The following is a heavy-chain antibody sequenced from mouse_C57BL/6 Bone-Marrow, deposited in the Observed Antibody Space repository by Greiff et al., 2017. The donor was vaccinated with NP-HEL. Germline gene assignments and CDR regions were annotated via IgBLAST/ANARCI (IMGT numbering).Heavy chain of an antibody. CDR3: ARRGGYDVGDFDY. CDR2: INPNNGGT. J-gene: IGHJ2*01. V-gene: IGHV1-26*01. D-gene: IGHD2-2*01. CDR1: GYTFTDYY. Sequence: EVQLQQSGPELVKPGASVKISCKASGYTFTDYYMNWVKQSHGKSLEWIGDINPNNGGTSYNQKFKGKATLTVDKSSSTAYMERRSLTSEDSAVYYCARRGGYDVGDFDYWGQGTTLTVSS.